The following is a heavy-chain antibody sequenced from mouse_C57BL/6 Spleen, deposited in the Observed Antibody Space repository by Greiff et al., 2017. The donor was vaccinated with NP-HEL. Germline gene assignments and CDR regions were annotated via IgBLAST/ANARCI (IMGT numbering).Heavy chain of an antibody. D-gene: IGHD2-4*01. CDR2: IDPSDSYT. CDR1: GYTFTSYW. V-gene: IGHV1-69*01. Sequence: VQLQQPGAELVMPGASVKLSCKASGYTFTSYWMHWVKQRPGQGLEWIGEIDPSDSYTNYNQKFKGKSTLTVDKSSSTAYMQLSSLTSEDSAVYYCARKGYYDYDKDYFDYWGQGTTLTVSS. J-gene: IGHJ2*01. CDR3: ARKGYYDYDKDYFDY.